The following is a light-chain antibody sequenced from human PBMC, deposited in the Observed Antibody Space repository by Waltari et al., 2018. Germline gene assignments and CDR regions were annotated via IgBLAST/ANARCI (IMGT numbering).Light chain of an antibody. Sequence: QVMVTQSPSASASLGASVKLTCTLISGHSSYAIAWHQQQPEKGPRFLMNLDSDGSHTTGDGIPDRFSGSSAGAERYLTISSLQSEDEADYYCQTWGTGIRVFGGGTKLTVL. V-gene: IGLV4-69*01. CDR1: SGHSSYA. CDR2: LDSDGSH. CDR3: QTWGTGIRV. J-gene: IGLJ2*01.